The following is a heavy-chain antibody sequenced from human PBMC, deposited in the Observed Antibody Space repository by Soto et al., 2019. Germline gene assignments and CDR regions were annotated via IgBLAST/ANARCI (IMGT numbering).Heavy chain of an antibody. V-gene: IGHV3-23*01. J-gene: IGHJ6*03. CDR3: AQEVYCSSTSCYYSMDV. CDR2: ISGSGGST. CDR1: GFTFSSYA. Sequence: EVQLLESGGGLVQPGGSLRLSCAASGFTFSSYAMNWVRQAPGKGLEWVSAISGSGGSTYYADSVKGRFTISRDNSKNTLYLQMNSLRAEDTAVYYCAQEVYCSSTSCYYSMDVWGKGTTVTVSS. D-gene: IGHD2-2*01.